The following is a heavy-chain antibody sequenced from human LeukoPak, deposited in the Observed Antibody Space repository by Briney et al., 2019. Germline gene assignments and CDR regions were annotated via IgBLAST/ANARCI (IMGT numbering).Heavy chain of an antibody. CDR2: INHSGST. V-gene: IGHV4-34*01. CDR3: ARGLMTTYWFDP. Sequence: SETLSLTCAVYGGSFSGYSWSWIRQPPGKGLEWIGEINHSGSTNYNPSLKSRVTISVDTSKNQLSLKLSTVTAADTAVYYCARGLMTTYWFDPWGQGTLVTVSS. J-gene: IGHJ5*02. D-gene: IGHD4-11*01. CDR1: GGSFSGYS.